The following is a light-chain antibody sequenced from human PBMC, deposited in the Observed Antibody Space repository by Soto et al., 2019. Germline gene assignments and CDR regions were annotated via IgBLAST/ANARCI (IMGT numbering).Light chain of an antibody. CDR2: GAA. CDR3: QQYHNWPA. CDR1: QSVFSS. Sequence: TVLTQSPATLSVSPGERATLSCRASQSVFSSLAWYQHKPGQAPRLLTYGAATRATGIPARFSGSGSGAEFTLAISSLQSDDIAVYYCQQYHNWPAFGQGTKVDIK. J-gene: IGKJ1*01. V-gene: IGKV3-15*01.